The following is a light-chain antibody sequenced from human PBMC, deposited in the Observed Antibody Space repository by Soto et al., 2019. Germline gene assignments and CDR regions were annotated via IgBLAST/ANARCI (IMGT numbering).Light chain of an antibody. CDR2: QAS. CDR1: QTISTW. Sequence: DIQMAQSPSTLSANVGYRISITCRASQTISTWLAWYQQKPGKAPNLLIYQASTLETGVPSRFSGSGSGTEFTLTISGLQPDDFATYYCQQYDNYPLTFGGGTKVDIK. J-gene: IGKJ4*01. CDR3: QQYDNYPLT. V-gene: IGKV1-5*03.